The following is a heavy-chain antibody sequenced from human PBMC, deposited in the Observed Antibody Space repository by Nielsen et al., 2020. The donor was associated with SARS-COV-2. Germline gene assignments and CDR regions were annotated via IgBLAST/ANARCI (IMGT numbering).Heavy chain of an antibody. Sequence: SKTLSLTCTVSGGSISSSSYYWGWIRQPPGKGLEWIGRIYYSGSTYYNPSLKSRVTISVDTSKNQFSLKLSSVTAADTAVYYCARLGYCSGGSFCPFWGFDPWGQGTLVTVSS. CDR2: IYYSGST. J-gene: IGHJ5*02. CDR3: ARLGYCSGGSFCPFWGFDP. CDR1: GGSISSSSYY. V-gene: IGHV4-39*01. D-gene: IGHD2-15*01.